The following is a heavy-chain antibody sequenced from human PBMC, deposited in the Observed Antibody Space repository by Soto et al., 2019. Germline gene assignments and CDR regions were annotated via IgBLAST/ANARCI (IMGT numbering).Heavy chain of an antibody. V-gene: IGHV3-21*01. Sequence: PGGSLRLSCAASGFTFSSYSMNWVRQAPGKGLEWVSSISSSSSYIYYADSVKGRFTISRDNAKNSLYLQMNSLRAEDTAVYYCAIDLTAAACTRFDYWGQGTLVTVSS. CDR1: GFTFSSYS. CDR2: ISSSSSYI. D-gene: IGHD6-13*01. CDR3: AIDLTAAACTRFDY. J-gene: IGHJ4*02.